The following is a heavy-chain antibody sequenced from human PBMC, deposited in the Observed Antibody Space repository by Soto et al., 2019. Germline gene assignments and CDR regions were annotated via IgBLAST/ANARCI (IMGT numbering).Heavy chain of an antibody. Sequence: GGSLRLSCAASGFTFSSYWMSWVRQAPGKGLEWVANIKQDGSEKYYVDSVKGRFTISRDNAKNSLYLQMNSLRAEDTAVYYCARSQHLPRGVRGPRFDYWGKGTLVTVSS. D-gene: IGHD3-10*01. CDR3: ARSQHLPRGVRGPRFDY. CDR2: IKQDGSEK. J-gene: IGHJ4*02. V-gene: IGHV3-7*05. CDR1: GFTFSSYW.